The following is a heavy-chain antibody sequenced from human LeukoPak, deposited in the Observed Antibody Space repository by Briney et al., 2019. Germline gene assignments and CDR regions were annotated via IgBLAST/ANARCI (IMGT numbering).Heavy chain of an antibody. D-gene: IGHD6-13*01. CDR2: IYYSGST. V-gene: IGHV4-59*08. Sequence: SETLSLTCTVSGGSISSYYWSWIRQPPGKGLEWIGYIYYSGSTNYNPSLKSRVTISVDTSKNQFSLKLSSVTAADTAVYYCARRRAAGTGDWFDPWGQGTLVTVSS. CDR3: ARRRAAGTGDWFDP. CDR1: GGSISSYY. J-gene: IGHJ5*02.